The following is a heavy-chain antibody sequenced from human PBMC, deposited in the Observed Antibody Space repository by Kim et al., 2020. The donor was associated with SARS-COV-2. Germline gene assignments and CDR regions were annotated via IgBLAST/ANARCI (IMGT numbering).Heavy chain of an antibody. V-gene: IGHV3-21*01. D-gene: IGHD2-15*01. CDR3: ASGTLQGGMDV. CDR2: ISGDSRYI. CDR1: GFFLSTDS. J-gene: IGHJ6*02. Sequence: GGSLRLSCEGSGFFLSTDSMHWVRQAPGKGLEWVSSISGDSRYIYYADSVRGRLTVSRDNAKRSLYLQMNGLGVDDTAVDYCASGTLQGGMDVWGQGTKVTVS.